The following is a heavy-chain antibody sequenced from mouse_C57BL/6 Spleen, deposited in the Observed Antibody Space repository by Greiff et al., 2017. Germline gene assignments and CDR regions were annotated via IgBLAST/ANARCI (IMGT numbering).Heavy chain of an antibody. D-gene: IGHD4-1*01. Sequence: VQLKESGTVLARPGASVKMSCKTSGYTFTSYWMHWVKQRPGQGLEWIGAIYPGNSDTSYNQKFKGKAKLNAVTSVSTAYMELSSLTNEDSAVYYCTRAEDLTGTGVYWGQGTTRTVSS. CDR3: TRAEDLTGTGVY. CDR1: GYTFTSYW. V-gene: IGHV1-5*01. CDR2: IYPGNSDT. J-gene: IGHJ2*01.